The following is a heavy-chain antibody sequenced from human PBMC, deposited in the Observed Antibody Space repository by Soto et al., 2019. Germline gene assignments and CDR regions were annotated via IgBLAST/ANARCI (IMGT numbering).Heavy chain of an antibody. Sequence: GGSLRVSCAASGFTFSSYGMHWGRRAPGKGLEWVAVIWYDGSNKYYADSVKGRFTISRDNSKNTLYLQMNSLRAEDTAVYYCARDGPIQLWFWFDYWGQGTLVTVSS. J-gene: IGHJ4*02. CDR2: IWYDGSNK. D-gene: IGHD5-18*01. CDR1: GFTFSSYG. V-gene: IGHV3-33*01. CDR3: ARDGPIQLWFWFDY.